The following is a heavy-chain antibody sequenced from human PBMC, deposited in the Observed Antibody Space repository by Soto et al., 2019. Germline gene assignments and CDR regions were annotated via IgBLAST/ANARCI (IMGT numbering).Heavy chain of an antibody. CDR2: IIPIFGTA. D-gene: IGHD3-10*02. Sequence: QVQLVQSGAEVKKPGSSVKVSCKASGGTFSSYAISWVRQAPGQGLEWMGGIIPIFGTANYAQKFQGRVTITADKSTSTDYMELSSLRSEDTAVYYCARVGATMVGEYFDYWGQGTLVTVSS. V-gene: IGHV1-69*06. J-gene: IGHJ4*02. CDR1: GGTFSSYA. CDR3: ARVGATMVGEYFDY.